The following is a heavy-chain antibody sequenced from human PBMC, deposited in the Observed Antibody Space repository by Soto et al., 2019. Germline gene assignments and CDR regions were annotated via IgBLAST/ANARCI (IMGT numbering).Heavy chain of an antibody. V-gene: IGHV3-23*01. Sequence: EVQLLESGGGLVQPGGSLRLSCAASGFISSSYAMNWVRQAPGKGLEWVSGISASGASKTYYADSVKGRFTISRDNSKNTVYLQMNSLTTEDTAVYYCAKGGTVIRGVTLDYWGQGTLVSVSS. J-gene: IGHJ4*02. D-gene: IGHD3-10*01. CDR3: AKGGTVIRGVTLDY. CDR1: GFISSSYA. CDR2: ISASGASKT.